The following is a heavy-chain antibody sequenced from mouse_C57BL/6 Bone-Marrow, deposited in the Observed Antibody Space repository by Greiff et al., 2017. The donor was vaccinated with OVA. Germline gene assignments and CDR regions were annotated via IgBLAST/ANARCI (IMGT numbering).Heavy chain of an antibody. CDR2: IHPNSGST. CDR3: ARNWDFDY. Sequence: VKLQQPGAELVKPGASVKLSCKASGYTFTSYWMHWVKQRPGQGLEWIGMIHPNSGSTNYNEKLKSKATLTVDKSSSTAYMQLSSLTSEDSAVYYCARNWDFDYWGQGTTLTVSS. D-gene: IGHD4-1*01. J-gene: IGHJ2*01. V-gene: IGHV1-64*01. CDR1: GYTFTSYW.